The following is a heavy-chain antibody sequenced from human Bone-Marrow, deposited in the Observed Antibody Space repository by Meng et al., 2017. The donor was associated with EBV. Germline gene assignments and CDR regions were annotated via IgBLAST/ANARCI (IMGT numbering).Heavy chain of an antibody. V-gene: IGHV3-30-3*01. CDR3: ARTQAQYDYVWGSYRHFDY. CDR1: GISFSSYA. D-gene: IGHD3-16*02. Sequence: QVQLVESGXGVVQPGRXLRLSCAASGISFSSYAMHWVRQAPGKGLEWVAVISYDGSNKYYADSVKGRFTISRDNSKNTLYLQMNSLRAEDTAVYYCARTQAQYDYVWGSYRHFDYWGQGTLVTVSS. J-gene: IGHJ4*02. CDR2: ISYDGSNK.